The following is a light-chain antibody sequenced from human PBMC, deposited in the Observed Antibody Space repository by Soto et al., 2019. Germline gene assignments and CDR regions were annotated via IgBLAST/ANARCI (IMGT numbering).Light chain of an antibody. V-gene: IGKV3-15*01. Sequence: EIVMTQSPATLSVSPGERATVSCRASQTVSGNLAWYQQRPGQAPRLLIYGASTRATGIPARFSGSGSGTEFTLTISGLQSEDFGVYYCQQYKNWRTFGQGTKVDIK. CDR3: QQYKNWRT. CDR1: QTVSGN. J-gene: IGKJ1*01. CDR2: GAS.